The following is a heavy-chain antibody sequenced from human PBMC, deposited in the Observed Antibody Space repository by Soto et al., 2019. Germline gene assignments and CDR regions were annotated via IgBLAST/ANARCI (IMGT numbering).Heavy chain of an antibody. CDR1: GGSITSGGFY. J-gene: IGHJ5*02. V-gene: IGHV4-31*03. CDR3: VRGGIAGNGFDP. CDR2: IFHSGSN. D-gene: IGHD6-13*01. Sequence: QVQLQESGPGLVTPSQTLSLTCSVSGGSITSGGFYWSWIRQHPEKGLEWIAYIFHSGSNDFNPSLKGRILISADTSKNQFSLKLTSVTAADTAVYYCVRGGIAGNGFDPWGQGTLVTVSS.